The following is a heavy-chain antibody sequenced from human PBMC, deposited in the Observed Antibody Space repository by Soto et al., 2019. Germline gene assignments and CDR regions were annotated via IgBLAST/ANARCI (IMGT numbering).Heavy chain of an antibody. CDR3: ARQGSNGAYVYYPMDV. CDR2: IYPGDSDT. Sequence: GESLKISCNGSQYRFNSYWIGWVLQRPGRGLEWIGMIYPGDSDTTYSPSFEGQVTMSVDKSISTAYLEWNSLKASDSATYYCARQGSNGAYVYYPMDVWGQGTTVTVSS. D-gene: IGHD3-16*01. CDR1: QYRFNSYW. J-gene: IGHJ6*02. V-gene: IGHV5-51*01.